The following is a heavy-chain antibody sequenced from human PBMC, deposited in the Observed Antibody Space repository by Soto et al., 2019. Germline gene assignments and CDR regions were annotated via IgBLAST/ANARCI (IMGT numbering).Heavy chain of an antibody. CDR2: ISGSGGRT. CDR3: AKNEYQLPSSPDY. CDR1: GFTFTSYA. Sequence: GGSLRLSCAASGFTFTSYAMNWVRQAPGKGLEWVSAISGSGGRTNYADSVKGRFTVSRDNSKNTLYLQMNRLRAEDTAVYYCAKNEYQLPSSPDYWGQGTLVTVSS. J-gene: IGHJ4*02. V-gene: IGHV3-23*01. D-gene: IGHD2-2*01.